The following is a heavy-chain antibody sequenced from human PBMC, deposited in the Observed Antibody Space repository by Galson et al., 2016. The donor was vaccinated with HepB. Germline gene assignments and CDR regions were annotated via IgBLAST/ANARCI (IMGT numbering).Heavy chain of an antibody. CDR2: FQSGGTT. CDR1: GFNIYNTY. J-gene: IGHJ4*02. CDR3: ARVIADYGDYIQNYFDQ. Sequence: SLRLSCAASGFNIYNTYMSWVRQAPGKGLEWVSIFQSGGTTFYADSVKGRFTISRDISKNTLYLQMTSLGAEDTAVYFCARVIADYGDYIQNYFDQWGQGTLVTVSS. V-gene: IGHV3-53*01. D-gene: IGHD4-17*01.